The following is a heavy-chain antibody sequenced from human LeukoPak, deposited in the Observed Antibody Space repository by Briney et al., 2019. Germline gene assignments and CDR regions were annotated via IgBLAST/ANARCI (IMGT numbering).Heavy chain of an antibody. CDR1: GFTFSSYA. Sequence: GGSLRLSCAASGFTFSSYAMHWVRQAPGKGLEWVALISYDGSNRYYADSVKGRFTISRDNSKNTLYLQMNSLRGEDTAVYYCAKVGDNWDFDYWGQGTLVTVSS. D-gene: IGHD1-1*01. CDR2: ISYDGSNR. CDR3: AKVGDNWDFDY. V-gene: IGHV3-30*18. J-gene: IGHJ4*02.